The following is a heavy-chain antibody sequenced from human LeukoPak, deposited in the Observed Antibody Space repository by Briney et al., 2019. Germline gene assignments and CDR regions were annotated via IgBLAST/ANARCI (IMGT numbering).Heavy chain of an antibody. Sequence: ASVKVSCKASGYTFTGYYMHWVRQAPGQGLEWMGWINPNSGGTNYAQKFQGRVTMTRDTSISTAYMELSRLRSDDTAVYYCARDWDVGVTGAIVCDYWGQGTLVTVSS. J-gene: IGHJ4*02. CDR3: ARDWDVGVTGAIVCDY. CDR2: INPNSGGT. V-gene: IGHV1-2*02. CDR1: GYTFTGYY. D-gene: IGHD2-2*02.